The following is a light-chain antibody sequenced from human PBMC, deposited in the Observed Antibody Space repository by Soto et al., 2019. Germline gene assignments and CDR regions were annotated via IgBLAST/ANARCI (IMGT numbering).Light chain of an antibody. J-gene: IGLJ2*01. V-gene: IGLV2-14*01. CDR3: SSYTSSGTLVV. CDR2: DVS. Sequence: QSALTQPASVSGSPGQSITISCTGSSSDIGGYKFVSWYQQHPGKAPKLMIYDVSNRPPGVSDRFSGSKSGNTASLTISGLQAEDEADYYCSSYTSSGTLVVFGGGTQLTVL. CDR1: SSDIGGYKF.